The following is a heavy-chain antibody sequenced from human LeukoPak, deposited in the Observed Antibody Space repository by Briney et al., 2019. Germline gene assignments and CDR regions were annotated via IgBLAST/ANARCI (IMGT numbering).Heavy chain of an antibody. CDR2: IYYSGNT. Sequence: SETLSLTCTVSGGSISSSYWSWIRQPPGKGLEWIGYIYYSGNTNCNPSLKSRVTISVDTSKNQFSLKLSSVTAADTAVYYCARDSSGLNWFDPWGQGTLVTVSS. CDR3: ARDSSGLNWFDP. D-gene: IGHD6-19*01. CDR1: GGSISSSY. V-gene: IGHV4-59*01. J-gene: IGHJ5*02.